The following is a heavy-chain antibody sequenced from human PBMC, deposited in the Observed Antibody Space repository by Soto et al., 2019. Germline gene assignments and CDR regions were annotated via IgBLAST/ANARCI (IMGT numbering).Heavy chain of an antibody. CDR2: IFSNDAK. D-gene: IGHD4-17*01. CDR3: ARVQSLLDDHYGRDP. V-gene: IGHV2-26*01. Sequence: QVTLKESGPVLVKPTETLTLTCTVSGFSLNNDRVGVAWIRQPPGKALEWLAHIFSNDAKVYNTSLKNRLTISKDPSNSLVVLTTANMDPVDTATYSCARVQSLLDDHYGRDPWGQGILVTVSA. J-gene: IGHJ5*02. CDR1: GFSLNNDRVG.